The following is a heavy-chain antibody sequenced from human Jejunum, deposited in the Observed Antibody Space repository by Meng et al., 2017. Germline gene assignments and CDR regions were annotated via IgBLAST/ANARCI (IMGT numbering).Heavy chain of an antibody. V-gene: IGHV4-59*01. D-gene: IGHD5-12*01. CDR2: TYYSGRN. CDR3: ARVVGYSGYSDS. Sequence: QVQPPESGPGLVKASETLSLTCTVSGVSITSSYWGWIRQPPGKGLEWIGSTYYSGRNDYNPSLNSRLTMSVDTSKSQFSLNLKSLTSADTAVYFCARVVGYSGYSDSWGQGTLVTVSS. J-gene: IGHJ4*02. CDR1: GVSITSSY.